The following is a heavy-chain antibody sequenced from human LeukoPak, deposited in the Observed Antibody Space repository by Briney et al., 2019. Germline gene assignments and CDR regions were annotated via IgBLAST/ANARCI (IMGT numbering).Heavy chain of an antibody. V-gene: IGHV4-34*01. J-gene: IGHJ4*02. D-gene: IGHD6-13*01. Sequence: SETLSLTCSVSGDSISIYYWSWIRQPPGKGLEWIGEINQSGSTNYNPSLKSRVTISVDTSKIQFSLKLSSVTAAGTAVYYCARVISGYSSSWYFNYWGQGTLVTVSS. CDR1: GDSISIYY. CDR2: INQSGST. CDR3: ARVISGYSSSWYFNY.